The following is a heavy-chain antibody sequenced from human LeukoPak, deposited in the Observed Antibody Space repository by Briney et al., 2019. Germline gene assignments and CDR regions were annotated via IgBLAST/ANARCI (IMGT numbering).Heavy chain of an antibody. V-gene: IGHV4-59*01. CDR3: ARFYYDTSAYYYVLDY. D-gene: IGHD3-22*01. CDR2: IYYSGGT. Sequence: SSETLSLTCTVSGGSISSYYLSWIRQPPGKGLEWIGYIYYSGGTNYNPSLKSRVTISVDTFKNQFSLKLSSVTAADTAVYYCARFYYDTSAYYYVLDYWGQGILVTVSS. J-gene: IGHJ4*02. CDR1: GGSISSYY.